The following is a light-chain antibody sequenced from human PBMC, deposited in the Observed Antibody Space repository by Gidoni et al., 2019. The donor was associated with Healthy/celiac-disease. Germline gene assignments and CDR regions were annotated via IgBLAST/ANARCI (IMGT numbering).Light chain of an antibody. CDR2: WAS. J-gene: IGKJ4*01. V-gene: IGKV4-1*01. CDR1: QSVLYRSNNKHY. Sequence: DHVTTQSPDPLAVSRGESATINCQSSQSVLYRSNNKHYLACYQQKQGQPPKLLIYWASTRESVVPGLFGGGGSVTDFTLTISSLQADDVAVYCCQQYYTAPQAFGGGTKVEIK. CDR3: QQYYTAPQA.